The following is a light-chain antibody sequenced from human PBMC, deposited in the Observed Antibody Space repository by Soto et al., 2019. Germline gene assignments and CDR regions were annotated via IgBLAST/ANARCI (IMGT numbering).Light chain of an antibody. J-gene: IGKJ5*01. CDR3: QQFNYWPPIT. V-gene: IGKV3-15*01. CDR1: QSVSSN. CDR2: GAS. Sequence: EIVLTQSPATLSVSPGERATLSCRASQSVSSNLAWYQQIPGRAPRLLIYGASIRASGIPARFSARGSGTEFTLTIRSLQSEDFAVYYCQQFNYWPPITFGQGTRLQI.